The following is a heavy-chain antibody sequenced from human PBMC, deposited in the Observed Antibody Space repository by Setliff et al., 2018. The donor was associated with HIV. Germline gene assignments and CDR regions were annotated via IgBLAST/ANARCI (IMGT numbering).Heavy chain of an antibody. Sequence: SETLSLTCAVYGGSFSGYYWSWIRQPPGKGLEWIGEINHSGDTNYNPSLKSRVTISVDTSKNQFSLNLNSVTAADTAVYYCARLGAEDFSDYNWVDYWGQGTLVTVSS. V-gene: IGHV4-34*01. D-gene: IGHD5-12*01. J-gene: IGHJ4*02. CDR3: ARLGAEDFSDYNWVDY. CDR2: INHSGDT. CDR1: GGSFSGYY.